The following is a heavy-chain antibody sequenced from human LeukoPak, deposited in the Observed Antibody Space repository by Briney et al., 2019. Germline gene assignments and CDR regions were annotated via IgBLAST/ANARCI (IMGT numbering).Heavy chain of an antibody. J-gene: IGHJ5*02. Sequence: SETLSLTCDVYGGSFRGYYWTWIRQSPGKGLEWLGEFTHLETTNYNPSLKSRVTVSVDTSKNQFSLSLISVTAADTAVYFCARGNRRLGYYGSGSRLPYDSWGQGTLVTVSS. D-gene: IGHD3-10*01. CDR2: FTHLETT. CDR1: GGSFRGYY. CDR3: ARGNRRLGYYGSGSRLPYDS. V-gene: IGHV4-34*01.